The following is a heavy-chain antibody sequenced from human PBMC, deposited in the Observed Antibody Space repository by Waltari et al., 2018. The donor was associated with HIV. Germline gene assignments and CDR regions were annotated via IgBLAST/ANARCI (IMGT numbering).Heavy chain of an antibody. Sequence: DVHLVESGGALVQPGGSLRLSCAASGFTFSGYWMSWVRQAPGKGREWVANINPVGSTKYHGDSVRGRFTISRENAKTSLYLQMSSLRAEDTSVYYCASGLGDWGYWGRGTLVTVSS. CDR3: ASGLGDWGY. CDR2: INPVGSTK. CDR1: GFTFSGYW. J-gene: IGHJ4*02. V-gene: IGHV3-7*02. D-gene: IGHD2-21*02.